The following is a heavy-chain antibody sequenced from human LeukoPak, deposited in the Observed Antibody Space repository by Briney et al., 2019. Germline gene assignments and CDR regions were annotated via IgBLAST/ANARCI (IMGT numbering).Heavy chain of an antibody. D-gene: IGHD4-17*01. CDR3: VRTSKYGDSGY. CDR2: ISGSGGDT. V-gene: IGHV3-23*01. Sequence: GGSLRLSCAASAFTFNNYGMSWVRQAPGKGLEWVSTISGSGGDTYYADSLKGRFTISRDNSKNTLYLQMNSLRAEDTAVYYCVRTSKYGDSGYWGQGTLVTVSS. J-gene: IGHJ4*02. CDR1: AFTFNNYG.